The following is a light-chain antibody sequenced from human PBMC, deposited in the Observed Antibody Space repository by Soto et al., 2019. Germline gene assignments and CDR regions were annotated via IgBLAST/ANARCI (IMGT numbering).Light chain of an antibody. CDR2: DSS. V-gene: IGKV3-11*01. J-gene: IGKJ3*01. CDR3: QQRSSWPPHVT. Sequence: EIVLTQSPATLSVSPGETVTLSCRASQSVSINVAWYQQKPGQSPRLLIYDSSNRATGIPARFSGSGSGTDFTLTISSLEPEDFAVYYCQQRSSWPPHVTFGPGTKVDIK. CDR1: QSVSIN.